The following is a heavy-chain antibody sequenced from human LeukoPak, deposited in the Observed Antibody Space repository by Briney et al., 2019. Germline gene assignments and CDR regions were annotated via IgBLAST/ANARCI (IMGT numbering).Heavy chain of an antibody. CDR1: GYTFTSYW. CDR3: ARHALYGYYVRGGFDY. J-gene: IGHJ4*02. Sequence: PGGSLRLSCTGSGYTFTSYWMGWVRQMPGKGLEWVGIIHSGDSDTRYSPSFQGQVTISADKPISTAYLQWSSLKASDPAMYYCARHALYGYYVRGGFDYWGQGTLVTVSS. V-gene: IGHV5-51*04. CDR2: IHSGDSDT. D-gene: IGHD4-17*01.